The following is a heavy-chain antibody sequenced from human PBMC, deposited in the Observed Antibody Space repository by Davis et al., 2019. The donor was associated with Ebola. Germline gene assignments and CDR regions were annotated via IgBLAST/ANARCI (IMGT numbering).Heavy chain of an antibody. V-gene: IGHV3-30*02. CDR3: TRDGTRDSLVY. CDR2: IRFDGSDK. Sequence: GESLKISCAASGFTFSTYGMFWVRQAPGKGLEWVAFIRFDGSDKYYADSVKGRFSISRDSTSNTLYLQLNGLRAEDTAVYYCTRDGTRDSLVYWGQGTLVTVSS. J-gene: IGHJ4*02. D-gene: IGHD1-1*01. CDR1: GFTFSTYG.